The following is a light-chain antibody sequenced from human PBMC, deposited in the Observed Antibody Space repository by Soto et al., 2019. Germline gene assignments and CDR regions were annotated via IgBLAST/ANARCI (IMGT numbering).Light chain of an antibody. CDR2: WAS. J-gene: IGKJ1*01. CDR3: QQYYSFTWT. V-gene: IGKV4-1*01. CDR1: QSVLYSSNNKNY. Sequence: DIVMTQSPDSLAVSLGERATINCKSSQSVLYSSNNKNYLAWYQQKPGQPPKLLIYWASTRESGVPDRFGGSGSGTDFTLTISSLQAEDVAVYYCQQYYSFTWTFGQGTKVEIK.